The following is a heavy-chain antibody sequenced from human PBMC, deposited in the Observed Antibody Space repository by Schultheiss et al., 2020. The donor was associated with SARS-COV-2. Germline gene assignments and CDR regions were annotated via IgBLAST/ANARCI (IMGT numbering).Heavy chain of an antibody. J-gene: IGHJ3*02. CDR2: ISSSSSYI. V-gene: IGHV3-21*05. Sequence: GGSLRLSCAASGFTFSSYDMHWVRQATGKGLEWVSYISSSSSYIYYADSVKGRFTISRDNAKNSLYLQMNSLRAEDTAVYYCARDLGNWGNDAFDIWGQGTMVTVSS. CDR1: GFTFSSYD. CDR3: ARDLGNWGNDAFDI. D-gene: IGHD7-27*01.